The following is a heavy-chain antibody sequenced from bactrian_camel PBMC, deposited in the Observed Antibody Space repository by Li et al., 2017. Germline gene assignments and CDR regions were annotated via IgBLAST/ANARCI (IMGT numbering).Heavy chain of an antibody. CDR2: LTAWGGSI. CDR1: GFRFGETS. CDR3: ATSVYKI. V-gene: IGHV3S36*01. D-gene: IGHD4*01. J-gene: IGHJ4*01. Sequence: VQLVESGGDLVQPGESVTLSCAASGFRFGETSLSWVRRRPESGLEYIGLTAWGGSIFYSSAMKGRATISRDNAKATVYLQLTGLKTEDTAIYYCATSVYKIWGQGTQVTVS.